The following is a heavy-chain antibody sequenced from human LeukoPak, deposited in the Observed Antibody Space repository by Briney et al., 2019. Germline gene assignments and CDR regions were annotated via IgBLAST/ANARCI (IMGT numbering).Heavy chain of an antibody. CDR3: ARGSTEYYDFWSGYYTSFYYFDY. J-gene: IGHJ4*02. CDR1: GYTYTGYH. V-gene: IGHV1-2*02. Sequence: ASVKLSCKASGYTYTGYHMHWVRQAPGQGFEWMGWINPNSCGTNYAQKFQGRVTMTRDTSISTAYMELSRLRSEDTAVYYCARGSTEYYDFWSGYYTSFYYFDYWGQGTLVTVSS. D-gene: IGHD3-3*01. CDR2: INPNSCGT.